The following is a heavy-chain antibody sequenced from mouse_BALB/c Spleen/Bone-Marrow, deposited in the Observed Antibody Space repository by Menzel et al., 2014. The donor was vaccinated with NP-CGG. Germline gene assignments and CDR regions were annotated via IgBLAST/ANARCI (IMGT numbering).Heavy chain of an antibody. CDR3: ARLNYYGNLFA. D-gene: IGHD1-1*01. Sequence: DVQLQESGGGLVQPGGSLKLSCAASGFDFSRYWMSWVRQAPGKGLEWIGEINPDSSTINYTPSLKDKFIISRDNAKNTRYLQMSKVRSEDKAFYYGARLNYYGNLFAWGAGTTVTVPS. J-gene: IGHJ1*01. CDR1: GFDFSRYW. CDR2: INPDSSTI. V-gene: IGHV4-1*02.